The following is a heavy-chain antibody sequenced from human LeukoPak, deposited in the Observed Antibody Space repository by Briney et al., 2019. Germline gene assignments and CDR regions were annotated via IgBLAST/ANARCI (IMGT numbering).Heavy chain of an antibody. CDR3: ARDRPYATNYYYYYYMDV. J-gene: IGHJ6*03. CDR1: GGSISSVSYY. D-gene: IGHD3-16*01. CDR2: IYTSGST. V-gene: IGHV4-61*02. Sequence: SETLSLTCTVSGGSISSVSYYWSWIREPAGKGLEWIGRIYTSGSTNYNPSLKSRVTISVDTSKNQFSLKLSSVTAADTAVYYCARDRPYATNYYYYYYMDVWGKGTTVTISS.